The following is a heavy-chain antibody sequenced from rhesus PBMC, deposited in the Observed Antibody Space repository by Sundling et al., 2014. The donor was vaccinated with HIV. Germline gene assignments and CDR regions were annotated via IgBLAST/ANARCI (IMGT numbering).Heavy chain of an antibody. CDR3: AKELPITISEMVLVKHGLDS. CDR1: GGSISSSY. CDR2: IHGSGGST. D-gene: IGHD3-3*01. Sequence: QVQLQESGPAVVKPSETLSLTCAVSGGSISSSYWSWIRQAPGKGLEWIGYIHGSGGSTEYNTSLKSRVALSVDTSKNQFSLRLTSVTAADTAVYYCAKELPITISEMVLVKHGLDSWGPGVVVTVSS. V-gene: IGHV4-169*01. J-gene: IGHJ6*01.